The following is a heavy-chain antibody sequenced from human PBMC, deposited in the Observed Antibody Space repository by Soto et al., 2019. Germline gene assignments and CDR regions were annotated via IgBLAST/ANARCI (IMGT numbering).Heavy chain of an antibody. CDR2: ISYDGSNK. D-gene: IGHD3-22*01. CDR3: ARDLITTDY. J-gene: IGHJ4*02. CDR1: GFTFSSYA. Sequence: ESGGGVVQPGRSLRLSCAASGFTFSSYAMHWVRQAPGKGLEWVAVISYDGSNKYYADSVKGRFTISRDNSKNTLYLQMNSLRAEDTAVYYCARDLITTDYWGQGTLVTVSS. V-gene: IGHV3-30-3*01.